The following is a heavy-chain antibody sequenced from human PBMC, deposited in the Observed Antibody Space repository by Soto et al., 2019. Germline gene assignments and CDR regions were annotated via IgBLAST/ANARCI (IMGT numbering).Heavy chain of an antibody. D-gene: IGHD6-25*01. Sequence: SETLSLTCTVSRGSISSGTNSWAWIRQPPGKGLEWIANIYYSGSTFYNPSLKSRVTISLDTSKNQFSLKVRSVTAADTAVYYCARHEAGWYFDSWGQGTLVTVSS. CDR3: ARHEAGWYFDS. V-gene: IGHV4-39*01. CDR2: IYYSGST. J-gene: IGHJ4*02. CDR1: RGSISSGTNS.